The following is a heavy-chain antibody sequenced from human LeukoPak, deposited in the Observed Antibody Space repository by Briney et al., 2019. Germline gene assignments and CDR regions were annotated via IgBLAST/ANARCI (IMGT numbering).Heavy chain of an antibody. CDR2: IYYSGSP. Sequence: PSETLSLTCTVSGGSISSYYWSWIRQPPGKGLEWIGYIYYSGSPNYNPSLKSRVTISVDTSKNQFSLKLSSVTAADTAVYYCARVDSNGYYTFFDYWGQGTLVTVSS. CDR3: ARVDSNGYYTFFDY. V-gene: IGHV4-59*01. CDR1: GGSISSYY. D-gene: IGHD3-22*01. J-gene: IGHJ4*02.